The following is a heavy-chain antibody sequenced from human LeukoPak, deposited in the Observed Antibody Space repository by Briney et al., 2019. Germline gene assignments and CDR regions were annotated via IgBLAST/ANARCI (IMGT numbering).Heavy chain of an antibody. CDR3: ARWKMELQRNAFDF. J-gene: IGHJ3*01. D-gene: IGHD1-26*01. CDR2: INQDGREE. V-gene: IGHV3-7*01. Sequence: GGSLRLSCAASGVTFRTYWMSWIRQAPGKGPEWVADINQDGREEYYVQSVKGRFTVSRDNAQNAVFLQMTNLRADDTAVYYCARWKMELQRNAFDFWGQGTVVTVSS. CDR1: GVTFRTYW.